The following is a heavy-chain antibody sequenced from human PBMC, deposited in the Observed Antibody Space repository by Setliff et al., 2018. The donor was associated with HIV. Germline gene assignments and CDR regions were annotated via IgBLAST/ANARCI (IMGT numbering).Heavy chain of an antibody. CDR3: AKGGASSHWLGP. CDR1: GASISSDS. J-gene: IGHJ5*02. CDR2: ILNREII. D-gene: IGHD3-16*01. V-gene: IGHV4-59*01. Sequence: PSETLSLTCTVSGASISSDSWSWIRQSPGKGLEWIGFILNREIINYNPSLQSRVSISMDTSKNQFSLKLHSVTAADTAIYHCAKGGASSHWLGPWGQGTLVTVSS.